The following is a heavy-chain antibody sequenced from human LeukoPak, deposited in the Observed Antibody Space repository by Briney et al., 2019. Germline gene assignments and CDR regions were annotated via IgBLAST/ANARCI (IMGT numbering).Heavy chain of an antibody. CDR2: INTNTGNP. D-gene: IGHD2-2*01. CDR3: ARDLGYCSSTSCLFDGMDV. CDR1: GYTFTRYA. V-gene: IGHV7-4-1*02. Sequence: ASVKVSCKASGYTFTRYAMNWVRQAPGQGLEWMVWINTNTGNPTYAQGFTGRFVFSLDTSVSTAYLQISSLKAEDTAVYYCARDLGYCSSTSCLFDGMDVWGQGTTVTVSS. J-gene: IGHJ6*02.